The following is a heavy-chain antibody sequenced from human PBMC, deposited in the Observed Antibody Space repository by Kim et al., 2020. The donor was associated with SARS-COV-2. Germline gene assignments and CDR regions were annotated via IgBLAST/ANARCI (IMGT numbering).Heavy chain of an antibody. Sequence: NYPDSVKGRFTISRDNAKNSLSLQMNSLRAEDTAVYYCARDGMISDFDYWGQGTLVTVSS. D-gene: IGHD1-26*01. V-gene: IGHV3-21*01. CDR3: ARDGMISDFDY. J-gene: IGHJ4*02.